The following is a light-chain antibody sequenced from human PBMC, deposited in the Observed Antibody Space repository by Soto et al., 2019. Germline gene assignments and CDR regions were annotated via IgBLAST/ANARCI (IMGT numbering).Light chain of an antibody. V-gene: IGKV3-15*01. CDR3: QKGHNWPLT. CDR2: GAS. J-gene: IGKJ2*01. Sequence: EIVMTQSPATLSLSPGERAALSCRASQSINSELAWYQQKPGQPPRLLIYGASTRATGVPAGFTGSESGSEFTRTIRGLQSEDFAVYYCQKGHNWPLTFGQWTRLEI. CDR1: QSINSE.